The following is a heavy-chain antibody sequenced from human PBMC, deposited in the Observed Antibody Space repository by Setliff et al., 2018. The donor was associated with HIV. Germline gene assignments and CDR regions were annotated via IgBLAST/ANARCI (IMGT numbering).Heavy chain of an antibody. Sequence: PSETLSLTCTVSGDSISNYYWSWVRQPPGKGLEWIGYIYTTGSTNYNPSLKSRVAISVDTSSNQFSLNLSSVTAADTAVYYCARGLGYYGSGSSLPLGYWGQGTLGTVSS. CDR1: GDSISNYY. CDR2: IYTTGST. CDR3: ARGLGYYGSGSSLPLGY. D-gene: IGHD3-10*01. V-gene: IGHV4-4*09. J-gene: IGHJ4*02.